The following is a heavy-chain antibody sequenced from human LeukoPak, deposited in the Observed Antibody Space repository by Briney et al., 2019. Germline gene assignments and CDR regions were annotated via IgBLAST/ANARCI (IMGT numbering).Heavy chain of an antibody. J-gene: IGHJ4*02. Sequence: GSLRLSCAASGFTFSSYAMSWVRQAPGKGLEWVSAISGSGGSTYYADSVKGRFTISRDNFKNTLYLQMNSLRAEDTAVYYCAKGSGVVVVAAITFDYWGQGTLVTVSS. CDR2: ISGSGGST. CDR3: AKGSGVVVVAAITFDY. V-gene: IGHV3-23*01. D-gene: IGHD2-15*01. CDR1: GFTFSSYA.